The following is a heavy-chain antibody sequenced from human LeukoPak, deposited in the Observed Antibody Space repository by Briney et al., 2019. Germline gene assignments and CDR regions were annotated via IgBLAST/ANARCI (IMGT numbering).Heavy chain of an antibody. D-gene: IGHD3-3*01. Sequence: GRSLRLSCAASGFTFSNFGLHWVRQAPGKGLEWVAFIRYDGSNKYYADSVKGRFTISRDNSKNTLYLQMNSLRAEDTAVYYCARSVVRRGYYSYFDYWGQGTLVTVSS. V-gene: IGHV3-30*02. CDR1: GFTFSNFG. CDR2: IRYDGSNK. J-gene: IGHJ4*02. CDR3: ARSVVRRGYYSYFDY.